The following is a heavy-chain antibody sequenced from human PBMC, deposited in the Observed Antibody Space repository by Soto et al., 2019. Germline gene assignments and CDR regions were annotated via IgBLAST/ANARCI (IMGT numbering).Heavy chain of an antibody. Sequence: GGSLRLPCAVSGFDVSSHYMSWVRQAPGKGLEWVSLIYSGGTTYYADSVKGRFTISRHSSKNTLYLQMNSLRVEDTAVYYCAGRTYGWGQGTMVTVS. D-gene: IGHD4-17*01. CDR3: AGRTYG. V-gene: IGHV3-53*04. J-gene: IGHJ3*01. CDR1: GFDVSSHY. CDR2: IYSGGTT.